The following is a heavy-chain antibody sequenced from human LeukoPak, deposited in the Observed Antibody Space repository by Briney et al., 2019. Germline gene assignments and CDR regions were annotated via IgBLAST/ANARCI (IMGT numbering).Heavy chain of an antibody. CDR1: GGSSSGYY. Sequence: PSETLSLTCAVYGGSSSGYYWSWIRQPPGKGLEWIGEINHSGSTNYNPSLKSRVTISVDTSKNQFSLKLSSVTAADTAVYYCASYYGYSYGSFDYWGQGTLVTVSS. D-gene: IGHD5-18*01. V-gene: IGHV4-34*01. CDR3: ASYYGYSYGSFDY. J-gene: IGHJ4*02. CDR2: INHSGST.